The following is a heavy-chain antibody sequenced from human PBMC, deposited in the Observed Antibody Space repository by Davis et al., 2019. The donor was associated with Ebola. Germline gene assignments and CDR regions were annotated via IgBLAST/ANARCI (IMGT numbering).Heavy chain of an antibody. D-gene: IGHD2-21*01. V-gene: IGHV1-18*04. J-gene: IGHJ5*02. CDR3: ARPIPWFDP. CDR2: INPHNGNT. Sequence: AASVKVSCKASGYTFTNYGITWVRQAPGQGLEWMGWINPHNGNTNYAQNVQGRVTMTTDTSTSTAYMEVGSLKSDDTAVYYCARPIPWFDPWGQGTLVTVSS. CDR1: GYTFTNYG.